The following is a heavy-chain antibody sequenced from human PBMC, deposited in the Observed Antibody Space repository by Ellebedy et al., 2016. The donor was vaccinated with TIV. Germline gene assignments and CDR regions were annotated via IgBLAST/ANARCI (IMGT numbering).Heavy chain of an antibody. V-gene: IGHV1-2*02. CDR3: ARVRYSSGWYDY. CDR2: INPFSGGT. Sequence: AASVKVSCKASGYPFPNYGVSWVRQAPGQGLEWMGWINPFSGGTHYAQKFQGRVSMTSDTSISTAYMELSRLRSDDTAVYYCARVRYSSGWYDYWGQGTLVTVSS. D-gene: IGHD6-19*01. J-gene: IGHJ4*02. CDR1: GYPFPNYG.